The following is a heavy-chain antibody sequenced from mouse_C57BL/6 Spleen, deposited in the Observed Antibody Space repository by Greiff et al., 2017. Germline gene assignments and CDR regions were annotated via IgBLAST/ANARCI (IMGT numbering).Heavy chain of an antibody. Sequence: QVQLQQSGPELVKPGASVKISCKASGYAFSSSWMNWVKQRPGKGLEWIGRSYPGDGDTNYNGKFKGKATLTADKSSSTAYMQLSSLTSEDSAVYFCARSWDGNYWGQGTTLTVSS. CDR3: ARSWDGNY. J-gene: IGHJ2*01. CDR1: GYAFSSSW. CDR2: SYPGDGDT. V-gene: IGHV1-82*01. D-gene: IGHD4-1*01.